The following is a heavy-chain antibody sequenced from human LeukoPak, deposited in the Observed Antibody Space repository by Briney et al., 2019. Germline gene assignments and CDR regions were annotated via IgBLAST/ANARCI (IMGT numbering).Heavy chain of an antibody. V-gene: IGHV3-7*01. CDR1: GFTFSSYW. Sequence: GGSLRLSCAASGFTFSSYWMSWVRQAPGKGLEWVANIKQDGSEKYYVDSVKGRFTISRDNAKNSLYLQMNNLRAEDTAVYYCARGRENNNFWSGYSGWGQGTLVTVSS. D-gene: IGHD3-3*01. J-gene: IGHJ4*02. CDR3: ARGRENNNFWSGYSG. CDR2: IKQDGSEK.